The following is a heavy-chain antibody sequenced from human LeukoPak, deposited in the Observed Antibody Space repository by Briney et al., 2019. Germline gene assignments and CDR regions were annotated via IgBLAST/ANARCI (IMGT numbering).Heavy chain of an antibody. CDR2: IYGSGST. CDR3: ARKALPGNWFDP. CDR1: GASISSYY. Sequence: SATLSLTCTVSGASISSYYWSWIRQPAGKGLEWIGRIYGSGSTTFDPSHKSRVTMSIDTTKDHFSLNLSAVTAADTAVYYCARKALPGNWFDPWGQGTLVTVAS. J-gene: IGHJ5*02. V-gene: IGHV4-4*07.